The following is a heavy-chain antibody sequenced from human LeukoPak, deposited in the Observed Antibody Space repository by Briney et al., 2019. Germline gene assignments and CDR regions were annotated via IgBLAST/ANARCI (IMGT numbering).Heavy chain of an antibody. CDR3: ARNRSLAY. Sequence: PGGSLRLSCAASGFTFSSYGMHWVRQAPGKGLEWVANIKQDGSEKYYVDSVKGRFTISRDNAKNSLYLQMNSLRAEDTAVYYCARNRSLAYWGQGTLVTVSS. V-gene: IGHV3-7*01. CDR1: GFTFSSYG. CDR2: IKQDGSEK. D-gene: IGHD3-3*02. J-gene: IGHJ4*02.